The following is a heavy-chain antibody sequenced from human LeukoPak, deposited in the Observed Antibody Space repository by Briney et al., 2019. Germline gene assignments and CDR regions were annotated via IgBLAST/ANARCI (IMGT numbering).Heavy chain of an antibody. D-gene: IGHD6-13*01. CDR2: IYYSGST. Sequence: SETLSLTCTVSGGSISSSSYYWGWIRQPPGKGLEWIGSIYYSGSTYYNPSLKSRVTIYVDTSKNQFSLKLNSVTAADTAMYYCASGSSSGLLGWFDPWGQGTLVTVSS. CDR1: GGSISSSSYY. V-gene: IGHV4-39*01. J-gene: IGHJ5*02. CDR3: ASGSSSGLLGWFDP.